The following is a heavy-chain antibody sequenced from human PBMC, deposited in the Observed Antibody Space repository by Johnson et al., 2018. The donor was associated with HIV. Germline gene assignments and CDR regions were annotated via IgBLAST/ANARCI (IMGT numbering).Heavy chain of an antibody. CDR2: ISYDGSNK. CDR1: GFTFSSYA. J-gene: IGHJ3*02. CDR3: ARVRPNPTVTTRGAAFDI. D-gene: IGHD4-17*01. V-gene: IGHV3-30-3*01. Sequence: QVQLVESGGGLVQPGGSLKLACAASGFTFSSYAMHWVRQAPGKGLEWVAVISYDGSNKYYADSVKGQFTISRDNSKNTLYLQMNSLRAEDTAVYYCARVRPNPTVTTRGAAFDIWGQGTMVTVSS.